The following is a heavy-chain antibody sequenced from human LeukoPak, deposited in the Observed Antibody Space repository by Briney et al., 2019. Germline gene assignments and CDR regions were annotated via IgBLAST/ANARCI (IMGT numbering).Heavy chain of an antibody. Sequence: PGGSLRLSCAASGFTFSSYSMNWVRQATGKGLEWVSYISSSSSTIYYADSVKGRFTISRDNAKNSLYLQMNSLRAEDTAVYYCARDSHSGSYWTVYAFDIWGQGTMVTVSS. D-gene: IGHD1-26*01. V-gene: IGHV3-48*04. CDR1: GFTFSSYS. CDR3: ARDSHSGSYWTVYAFDI. CDR2: ISSSSSTI. J-gene: IGHJ3*02.